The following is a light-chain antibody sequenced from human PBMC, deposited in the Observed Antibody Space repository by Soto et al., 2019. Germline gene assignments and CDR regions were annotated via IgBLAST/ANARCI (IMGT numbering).Light chain of an antibody. CDR1: QSVSRY. CDR3: QQYNNWPPLT. V-gene: IGKV3-11*01. CDR2: EAS. J-gene: IGKJ5*01. Sequence: EIVLTQSIDTLSLSTWERATLSSRHSQSVSRYLAWYKQKPGQAPRLLIYEASNRATGIPARFSGSGSGTDFTLTISSLQPEDFAVYYCQQYNNWPPLTFGQGTRLEI.